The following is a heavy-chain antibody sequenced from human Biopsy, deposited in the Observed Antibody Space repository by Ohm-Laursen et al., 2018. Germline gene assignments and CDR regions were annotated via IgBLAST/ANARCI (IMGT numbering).Heavy chain of an antibody. J-gene: IGHJ4*02. CDR2: ISPYNGDT. Sequence: GASVKVSCNASGYTVTNYGISWVRQAPGQGLEWMGWISPYNGDTDYAQKLQGRVTMTTDTSTSTAYMDLRSLRSDDTAVYYCARDRWPHVTLLGLVVFDFWGQGTLVIVSS. V-gene: IGHV1-18*01. CDR3: ARDRWPHVTLLGLVVFDF. CDR1: GYTVTNYG. D-gene: IGHD3-3*01.